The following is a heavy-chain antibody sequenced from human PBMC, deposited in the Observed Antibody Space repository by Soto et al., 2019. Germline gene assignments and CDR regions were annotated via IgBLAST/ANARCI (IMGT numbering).Heavy chain of an antibody. V-gene: IGHV1-69*06. CDR3: ARGRYNWNYEGYYFDY. D-gene: IGHD1-7*01. Sequence: SVKVSCKASGCTCSSYAISWVRQAPGQGLEWMGGIIPIFGTANYAQKFQGRVTITADKSTSTAYMELSSLRSEDTAVYYCARGRYNWNYEGYYFDYWGQGNMVAVSS. CDR2: IIPIFGTA. J-gene: IGHJ4*02. CDR1: GCTCSSYA.